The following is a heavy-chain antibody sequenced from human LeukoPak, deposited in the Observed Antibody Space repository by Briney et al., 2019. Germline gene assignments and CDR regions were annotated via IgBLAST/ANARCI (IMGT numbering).Heavy chain of an antibody. V-gene: IGHV4-39*07. CDR3: ARATGRRTMIVPPAEYFQH. D-gene: IGHD3-22*01. Sequence: PSETLSLTCTVSGGSISSSSYYWGWIRQPPGKGLEWIGSIYYSGSTYYNPSLKSRVTISVDTSKNQFSLKLSSVTAADTAVYYCARATGRRTMIVPPAEYFQHWGQGTLVTVSS. J-gene: IGHJ1*01. CDR2: IYYSGST. CDR1: GGSISSSSYY.